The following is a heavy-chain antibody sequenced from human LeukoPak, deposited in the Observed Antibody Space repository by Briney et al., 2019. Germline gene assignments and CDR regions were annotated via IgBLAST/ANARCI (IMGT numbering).Heavy chain of an antibody. V-gene: IGHV3-7*01. D-gene: IGHD3-9*01. CDR3: ARRDGGHYDILTGYYLYYYYMDV. CDR1: GFTFSSYW. Sequence: GGSLRLSCAASGFTFSSYWVSWVRQAPGRGLEWVANIKEDGSEKYYVDSVKGRFTISRDNAKNSRYLQMSSLRAEDTAVYYCARRDGGHYDILTGYYLYYYYMDVWGKGTTVTVSS. J-gene: IGHJ6*03. CDR2: IKEDGSEK.